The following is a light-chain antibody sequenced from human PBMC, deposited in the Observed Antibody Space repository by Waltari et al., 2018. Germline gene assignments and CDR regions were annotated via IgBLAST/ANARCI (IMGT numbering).Light chain of an antibody. Sequence: ELVLTQSPGTLSLSPGERATLSCRASQSVGRTLAWYQQKPGQAPRLLIYGASNRATDIPDRFSGSGSGTDFSLTINRLEPEDFAVYFCQHYVRLPATFGQGTKVEIK. CDR2: GAS. CDR1: QSVGRT. J-gene: IGKJ1*01. V-gene: IGKV3-20*01. CDR3: QHYVRLPAT.